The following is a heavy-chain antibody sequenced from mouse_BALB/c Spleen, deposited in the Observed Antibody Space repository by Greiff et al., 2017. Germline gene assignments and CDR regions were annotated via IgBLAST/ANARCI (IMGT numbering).Heavy chain of an antibody. CDR3: ARHDYDGDIYAMDY. J-gene: IGHJ4*01. D-gene: IGHD2-4*01. CDR2: ISYSGST. CDR1: GYSITSDYA. Sequence: VQLQQSGPGLVKPSQSLSLTCTVTGYSITSDYAWNWIRQFPGNKLEWMGYISYSGSTSYNPSLKSRISITRDTSKNQFFLQLNSVTTEDTATYYCARHDYDGDIYAMDYWGQGTSVTVSS. V-gene: IGHV3-2*02.